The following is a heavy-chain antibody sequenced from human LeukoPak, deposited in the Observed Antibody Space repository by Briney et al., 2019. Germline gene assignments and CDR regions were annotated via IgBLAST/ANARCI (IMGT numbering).Heavy chain of an antibody. V-gene: IGHV3-74*01. CDR2: INSDGGST. Sequence: GGSLRLSCAASGFTFSSYWMHWVRQAPGKGLVWVSRINSDGGSTTYADSVKGRFTISRDNAKNTLYLQMNSLRAEDTALYYCARGGSLAYCGGDCYLGHDYWGQGTLVTVSS. J-gene: IGHJ4*02. CDR3: ARGGSLAYCGGDCYLGHDY. CDR1: GFTFSSYW. D-gene: IGHD2-21*02.